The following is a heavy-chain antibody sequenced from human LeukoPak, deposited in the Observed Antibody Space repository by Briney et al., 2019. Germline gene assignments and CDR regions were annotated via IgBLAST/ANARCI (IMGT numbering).Heavy chain of an antibody. V-gene: IGHV1-8*01. CDR1: GYTFTTYD. J-gene: IGHJ4*02. Sequence: ASVTVSCMASGYTFTTYDITWVRQAPGQGLEWMGWMNPNSGDTAYAQKFQGRVAMTRDTSISTAYMELSSLRSEDTAAYYCARGLGDYYDTSGYYYAVPAHWGQGTLVTVSS. CDR2: MNPNSGDT. D-gene: IGHD3-22*01. CDR3: ARGLGDYYDTSGYYYAVPAH.